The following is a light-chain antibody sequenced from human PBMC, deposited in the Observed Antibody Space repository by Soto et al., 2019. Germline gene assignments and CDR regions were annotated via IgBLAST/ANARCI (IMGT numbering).Light chain of an antibody. J-gene: IGKJ1*01. CDR3: QQYDNLLPWT. CDR2: DAS. CDR1: QDISNY. V-gene: IGKV1-33*01. Sequence: DIQMTQSPSSLSASVGDRVTITCQASQDISNYLNWYQQKPGKAPKLLIYDASNLETGVPSRFSGSGXGTDFTFTISXLXPEDIATYYCQQYDNLLPWTFGQGTKVEIK.